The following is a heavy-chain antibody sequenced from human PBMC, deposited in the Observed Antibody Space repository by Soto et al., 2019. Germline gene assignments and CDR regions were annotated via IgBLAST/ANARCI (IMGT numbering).Heavy chain of an antibody. V-gene: IGHV3-21*04. CDR1: GFSLGPYG. CDR3: ARWNGFGDS. D-gene: IGHD1-1*01. CDR2: FSGGSGAI. J-gene: IGHJ4*02. Sequence: GGSLRLSCAVSGFSLGPYGVTWVRQTPEKGLEWVTGFSGGSGAIFYADSVRGRFTISRDSSTAYLQMNNLRPEDTAVYFCARWNGFGDSWGQGYLVTASS.